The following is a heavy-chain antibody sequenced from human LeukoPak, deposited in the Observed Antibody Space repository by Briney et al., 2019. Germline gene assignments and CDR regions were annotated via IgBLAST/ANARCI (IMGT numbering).Heavy chain of an antibody. CDR1: GYTFTSYD. D-gene: IGHD6-6*01. Sequence: ASVKVSCKASGYTFTSYDINWVRQATGQGLEWMGRMNPNSGNTGYAQKFQGRVTITRNTSISTAYMELSSLRSEDTAVYYCARGPIAARNYYYYYYMDVWGKGTTVTVSS. J-gene: IGHJ6*03. CDR2: MNPNSGNT. CDR3: ARGPIAARNYYYYYYMDV. V-gene: IGHV1-8*03.